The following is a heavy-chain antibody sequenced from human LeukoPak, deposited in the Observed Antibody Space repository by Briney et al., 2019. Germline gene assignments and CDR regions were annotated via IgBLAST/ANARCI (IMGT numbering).Heavy chain of an antibody. Sequence: GGSLRLSCAASGFTFSSYRMNWVRQAPGKGLEWVSSISSSSSYIYYADSVKGRFTISRDNAKNSLYLQMNSLRAEDTAVYYCARDPSGYYDSRMTWFDPWGQGTLVTVSS. CDR2: ISSSSSYI. J-gene: IGHJ5*02. V-gene: IGHV3-21*01. CDR3: ARDPSGYYDSRMTWFDP. D-gene: IGHD3-22*01. CDR1: GFTFSSYR.